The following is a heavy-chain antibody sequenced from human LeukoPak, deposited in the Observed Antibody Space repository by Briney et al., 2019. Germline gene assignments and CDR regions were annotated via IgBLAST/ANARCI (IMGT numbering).Heavy chain of an antibody. CDR2: ISYDGSNK. CDR3: ARAQYYDSSGYYYEDYFQH. V-gene: IGHV3-30-3*01. D-gene: IGHD3-22*01. Sequence: GRSLRLSCAASGFTFSSYTMHWVRQAPGKGLEWVAVISYDGSNKHYADSVKGRFTISRDNAKNSLYLQMNSLRDEDTAVYYCARAQYYDSSGYYYEDYFQHWGQGTLVTVSS. J-gene: IGHJ1*01. CDR1: GFTFSSYT.